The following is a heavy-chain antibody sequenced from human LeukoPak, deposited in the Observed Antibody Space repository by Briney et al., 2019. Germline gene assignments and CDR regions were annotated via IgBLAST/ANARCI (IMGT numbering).Heavy chain of an antibody. CDR3: AKSSVSGVDSFDY. CDR1: GFTFSNFA. V-gene: IGHV3-23*01. J-gene: IGHJ4*02. D-gene: IGHD1-26*01. CDR2: ISGTGVNT. Sequence: GGSLRLYCAAPGFTFSNFAMSSVRQAPGKGLEWVSSISGTGVNTHCADSARGRFTISRDYSKNTLYLRMSSLRAEDTAVYYCAKSSVSGVDSFDYWGQGTLVTVSS.